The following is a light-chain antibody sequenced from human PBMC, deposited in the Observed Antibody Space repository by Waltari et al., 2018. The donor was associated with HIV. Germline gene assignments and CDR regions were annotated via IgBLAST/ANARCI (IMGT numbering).Light chain of an antibody. CDR2: DAN. V-gene: IGLV2-14*01. CDR1: SSDIATY. CDR3: ASYTRTSTVV. Sequence: ALTQPASVSGSLGQSITISCIGTSSDIATYVSWYQHHPDNAPRLVIYDANTRPSGIPLRFSGSKSVNTASLTISGLQAEDEADYYCASYTRTSTVVFGGGTKVTVL. J-gene: IGLJ3*02.